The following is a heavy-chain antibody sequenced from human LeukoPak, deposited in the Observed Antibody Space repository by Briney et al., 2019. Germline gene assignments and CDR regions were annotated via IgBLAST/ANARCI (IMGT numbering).Heavy chain of an antibody. CDR3: ARGYCSSTSCYRAGWYFDL. CDR2: IIPIFGTA. V-gene: IGHV1-69*05. D-gene: IGHD2-2*02. CDR1: GGTFSSYA. J-gene: IGHJ2*01. Sequence: SVKVSCKASGGTFSSYAISWVRQAPGQGLEWMGGIIPIFGTANYAQKFQGRVTITTDESTSTAYMELSSLRSEDTAVYYYARGYCSSTSCYRAGWYFDLWGRGTLVTVSS.